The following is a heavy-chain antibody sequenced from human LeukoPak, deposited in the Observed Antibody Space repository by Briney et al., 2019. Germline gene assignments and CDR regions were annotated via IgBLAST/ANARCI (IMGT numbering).Heavy chain of an antibody. J-gene: IGHJ4*02. Sequence: SETLSLTCTVSGGSISTYYWSWIRQPPGKGLEWLGYIYYSGSTNYNPSLKSRVTISVDTSKNQFSLKLNSVTAADTAVYYCARSNCSYDGHFDYWGQGTLVTVSS. V-gene: IGHV4-59*01. CDR3: ARSNCSYDGHFDY. D-gene: IGHD5-12*01. CDR2: IYYSGST. CDR1: GGSISTYY.